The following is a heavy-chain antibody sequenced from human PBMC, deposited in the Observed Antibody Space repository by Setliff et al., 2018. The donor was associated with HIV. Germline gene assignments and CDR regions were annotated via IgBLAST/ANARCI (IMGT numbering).Heavy chain of an antibody. CDR3: ARATGPKIGSYYDFDY. V-gene: IGHV3-7*01. J-gene: IGHJ4*02. CDR2: IKQDGSEK. D-gene: IGHD1-26*01. Sequence: GGSLRLSCAASGFTFSSYWMSWVRQAPGKGLEWVANIKQDGSEKYYVDSVKGRFTVSRDNAKNSLHLQMNSLRAEDTAVYYCARATGPKIGSYYDFDYWGQGTLVTVSS. CDR1: GFTFSSYW.